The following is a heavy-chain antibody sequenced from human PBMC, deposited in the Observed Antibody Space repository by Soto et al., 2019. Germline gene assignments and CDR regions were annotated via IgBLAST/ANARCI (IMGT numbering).Heavy chain of an antibody. V-gene: IGHV3-23*01. D-gene: IGHD6-19*01. J-gene: IGHJ6*02. Sequence: EVHLLQSGGDLVQPGGSLRLACAASGFAFSGYAMSWVRQAPGKGLEWVSGISNSGGSTFYADSVKGRFTISRDNSKNTLYLQMSSLRAEDTAVYYCVKDGSSGWPYFYDMDVWGQGTTVTVSS. CDR1: GFAFSGYA. CDR3: VKDGSSGWPYFYDMDV. CDR2: ISNSGGST.